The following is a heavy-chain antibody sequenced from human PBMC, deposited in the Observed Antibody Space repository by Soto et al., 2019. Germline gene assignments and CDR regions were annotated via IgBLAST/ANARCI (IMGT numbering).Heavy chain of an antibody. Sequence: ASVKVSCKASGFNFRTTAVQWVRQALGQRLEWIGWIVVGSGNTNYAQNFQERVTITRDMSTSTAYMDVSSLRSEDTAVYYCAADPYYYDSSDYYSFDQWGQGTLVTVSS. CDR3: AADPYYYDSSDYYSFDQ. V-gene: IGHV1-58*01. D-gene: IGHD3-22*01. J-gene: IGHJ4*02. CDR1: GFNFRTTA. CDR2: IVVGSGNT.